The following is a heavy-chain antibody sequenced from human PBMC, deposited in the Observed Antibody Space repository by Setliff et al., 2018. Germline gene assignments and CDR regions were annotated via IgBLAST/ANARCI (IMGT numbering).Heavy chain of an antibody. Sequence: SETLSLTCAVSGYSISSGYYWGWIRQPPGKGLEWVGSIYHSESTYYNPSLKSRVTISVDTSKNQFSLKLKSVTAADTAVYYCARGNSSDLPDYWGQGTLVTVSS. V-gene: IGHV4-38-2*01. CDR3: ARGNSSDLPDY. CDR2: IYHSEST. J-gene: IGHJ4*02. CDR1: GYSISSGYY. D-gene: IGHD6-19*01.